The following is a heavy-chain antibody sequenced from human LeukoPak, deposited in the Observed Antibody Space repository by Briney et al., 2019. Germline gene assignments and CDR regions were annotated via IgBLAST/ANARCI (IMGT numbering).Heavy chain of an antibody. CDR3: AMNWNYNY. J-gene: IGHJ4*02. V-gene: IGHV1-2*02. D-gene: IGHD1-7*01. CDR2: INPNSGGT. Sequence: GASVKVSCKASGYTFTSYAMHWVRQAPGQGLEWMGWINPNSGGTNYAQKFQGRVTMTRDTSISTAYMELSRLRSDDTAMYYCAMNWNYNYWGQGTLVTVSS. CDR1: GYTFTSYA.